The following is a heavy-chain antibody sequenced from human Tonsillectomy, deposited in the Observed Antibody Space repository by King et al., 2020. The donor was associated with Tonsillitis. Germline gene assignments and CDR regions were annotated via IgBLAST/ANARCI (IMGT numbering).Heavy chain of an antibody. CDR2: ISGGGGSA. CDR1: GFTFSSYA. J-gene: IGHJ4*02. Sequence: EVQLVESGGGLVQPGGSLRLSCAASGFTFSSYAMSWLRQAPGKGLEWVSAISGGGGSAYYADSVKGRFTISRDNSKNTLYLQMNSLRAEDTAVYFCAKGGLGYCSSTNCYYYFDYWGQGTLVTVSS. D-gene: IGHD2-2*03. V-gene: IGHV3-23*04. CDR3: AKGGLGYCSSTNCYYYFDY.